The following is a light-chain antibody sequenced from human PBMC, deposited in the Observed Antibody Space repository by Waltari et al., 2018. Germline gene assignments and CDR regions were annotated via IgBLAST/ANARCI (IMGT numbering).Light chain of an antibody. CDR3: QQYGSSLPEHT. Sequence: EIVLTQSPGTLSLSPGERATLSCRASQSVSSSYLAWYQQKPGQAPRLLIYGASSRATGIPDRFSGSGSGTDFTLTISRLEPEDFAVYYCQQYGSSLPEHTFGQGTKLEIK. J-gene: IGKJ2*01. CDR1: QSVSSSY. CDR2: GAS. V-gene: IGKV3-20*01.